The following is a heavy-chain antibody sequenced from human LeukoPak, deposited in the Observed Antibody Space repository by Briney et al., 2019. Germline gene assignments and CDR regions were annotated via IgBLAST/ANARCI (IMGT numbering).Heavy chain of an antibody. V-gene: IGHV4-31*03. Sequence: SETLSLTCTVSGGSISSGGYYWSWIRQHPGKGLEWIGYIYYSGSTYYNPSLKSRVTISVDTSKNQFSPKLSSVTAADTAVYYCAAQDVNWFDPWGQGTLVTVSS. CDR3: AAQDVNWFDP. CDR2: IYYSGST. D-gene: IGHD2-15*01. CDR1: GGSISSGGYY. J-gene: IGHJ5*02.